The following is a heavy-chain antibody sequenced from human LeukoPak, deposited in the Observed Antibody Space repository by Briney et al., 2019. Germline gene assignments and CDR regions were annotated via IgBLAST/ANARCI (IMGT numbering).Heavy chain of an antibody. CDR2: IRYDGNNK. D-gene: IGHD1-26*01. CDR1: GFTFSSYA. J-gene: IGHJ6*03. CDR3: AKAGNLGGSNYLYYYYYMDV. V-gene: IGHV3-30*02. Sequence: GGSLRLSCAASGFTFSSYAMHWVRQAPGKGLEWVAFIRYDGNNKYYADSVKGRFTISRDNSKNTLYLQMNSLRAEDTAVYYCAKAGNLGGSNYLYYYYYMDVWGKGTTVTISS.